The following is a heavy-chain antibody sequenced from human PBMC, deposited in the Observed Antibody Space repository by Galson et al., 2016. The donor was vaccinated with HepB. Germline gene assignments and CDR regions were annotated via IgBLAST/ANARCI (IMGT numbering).Heavy chain of an antibody. CDR2: MSSNSGNT. J-gene: IGHJ4*02. CDR3: ARFQAYYDVVTDFHLYSLDY. D-gene: IGHD3-9*01. CDR1: GYTFTNYD. Sequence: SVKVSCKASGYTFTNYDINWVRQATGQGLEWMGWMSSNSGNTRFAQKFQGRVTMTRNTSTRTAYWELSSLRSEDTAVYYCARFQAYYDVVTDFHLYSLDYWGQGPLVTVSS. V-gene: IGHV1-8*01.